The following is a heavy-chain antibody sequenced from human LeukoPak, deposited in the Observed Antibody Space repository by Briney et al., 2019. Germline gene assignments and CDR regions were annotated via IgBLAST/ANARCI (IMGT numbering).Heavy chain of an antibody. CDR3: ARDVEPSRSYYYYYMDA. CDR1: GYTFTSYY. D-gene: IGHD1-1*01. Sequence: ASVKVSCKASGYTFTSYYMHWVRQAPGQGLEWMGIINPSGGSTSYAQKFQGRVTMTRDMSTSTVYMELSSLRSEDTAVYYCARDVEPSRSYYYYYMDAWGKGTTVTVSS. V-gene: IGHV1-46*01. CDR2: INPSGGST. J-gene: IGHJ6*03.